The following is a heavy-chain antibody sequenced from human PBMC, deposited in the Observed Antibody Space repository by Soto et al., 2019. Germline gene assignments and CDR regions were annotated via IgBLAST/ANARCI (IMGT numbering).Heavy chain of an antibody. CDR2: IYYSGST. CDR3: ARDLNVDTAMVKGGWFDP. V-gene: IGHV4-59*01. D-gene: IGHD5-18*01. Sequence: QVQLQESGPGLVKPSETLSLTCTVSGGSISSYYWSWIRQPPGKGLEWIGYIYYSGSTNYNPSLKSRVTISVDTSKNQFSLKLSSVTAADTAVYYCARDLNVDTAMVKGGWFDPWGQGTLVTVSS. J-gene: IGHJ5*02. CDR1: GGSISSYY.